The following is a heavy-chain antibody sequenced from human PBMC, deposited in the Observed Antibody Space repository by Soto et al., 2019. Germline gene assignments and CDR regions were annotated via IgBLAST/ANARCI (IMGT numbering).Heavy chain of an antibody. D-gene: IGHD3-16*02. J-gene: IGHJ4*02. CDR2: INAGNGNT. V-gene: IGHV1-3*01. CDR1: GYTFTSYA. Sequence: ASVKVSCKASGYTFTSYAMHWVRQAPGQRLKWMGWINAGNGNTKYSQKFQGRVTITRDTSASTAYMELSSLRDEDTAVYYCARVRAWGSYRSFDYWGQGTLVTVSS. CDR3: ARVRAWGSYRSFDY.